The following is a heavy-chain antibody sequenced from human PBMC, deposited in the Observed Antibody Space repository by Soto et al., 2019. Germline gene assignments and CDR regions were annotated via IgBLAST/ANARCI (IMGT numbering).Heavy chain of an antibody. V-gene: IGHV1-18*01. D-gene: IGHD3-3*01. Sequence: ASVKVSCKASGYTFTSCGISWVRQAPGQGLEWMGWISAYNGNTNYAQKLQGRVTMTTDTSTSTAYMELRSLRSDDTAVYYCATGTYYDFWSGQDAFDIWGQGTMVTVSS. J-gene: IGHJ3*02. CDR3: ATGTYYDFWSGQDAFDI. CDR1: GYTFTSCG. CDR2: ISAYNGNT.